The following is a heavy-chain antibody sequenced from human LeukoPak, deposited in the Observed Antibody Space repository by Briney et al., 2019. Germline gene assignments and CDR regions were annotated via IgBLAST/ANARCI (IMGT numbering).Heavy chain of an antibody. CDR3: ARGFGGYDSHFDY. D-gene: IGHD5-12*01. CDR2: IHTSGST. CDR1: GGSISTGSYY. V-gene: IGHV4-61*02. Sequence: SETLSLTCTVSGGSISTGSYYWSWIRQPAGKGLEWIGRIHTSGSTNYNPSLQSRVTISVDTSKNQFSLKLSSVTAADTAVYYCARGFGGYDSHFDYWGQGALVTVSS. J-gene: IGHJ4*02.